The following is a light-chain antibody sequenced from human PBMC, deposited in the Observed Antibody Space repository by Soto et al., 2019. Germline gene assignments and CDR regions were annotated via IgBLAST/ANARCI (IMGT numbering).Light chain of an antibody. CDR3: QSYDSSLSAYV. CDR1: SSNIGAGYD. V-gene: IGLV1-40*01. CDR2: ANN. J-gene: IGLJ1*01. Sequence: QSVLTQPPSVSGAPGQRVTISCTGSSSNIGAGYDVHWYQQLPGTAPKLLIYANNNRPSGVPDRFSGSKSGTSASLAITGLQAEDEADYYCQSYDSSLSAYVFGIGTKVTVL.